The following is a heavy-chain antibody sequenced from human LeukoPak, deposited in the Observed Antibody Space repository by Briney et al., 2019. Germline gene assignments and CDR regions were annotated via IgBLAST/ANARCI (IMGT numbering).Heavy chain of an antibody. V-gene: IGHV3-33*01. Sequence: PGGSLRLSCAASGFTFSSYGMHWVRQAPGKGREWVAVIWYDGSNKYYADSVKGRFTISRDNSKKTLYLQMNSLRAEDTAVYYCAREVADIVVVPAAVGAKAGYYYYGMDVWGKGTTVTVSS. J-gene: IGHJ6*04. D-gene: IGHD2-2*01. CDR1: GFTFSSYG. CDR3: AREVADIVVVPAAVGAKAGYYYYGMDV. CDR2: IWYDGSNK.